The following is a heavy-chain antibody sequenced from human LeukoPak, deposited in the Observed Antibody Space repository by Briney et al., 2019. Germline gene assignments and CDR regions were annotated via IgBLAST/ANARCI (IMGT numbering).Heavy chain of an antibody. CDR1: GYSFTSYW. D-gene: IGHD3-3*01. V-gene: IGHV5-51*01. CDR2: IYPGDSDT. Sequence: GESLKISCKGSGYSFTSYWIGWVRQMPGKGLEWMGIIYPGDSDTRYSPSFQGQVTISADKSISTAYLQWSSLKASDTAVYYCARLYYDFWSGAGAPYYFDYWGQGTLVTVSS. J-gene: IGHJ4*02. CDR3: ARLYYDFWSGAGAPYYFDY.